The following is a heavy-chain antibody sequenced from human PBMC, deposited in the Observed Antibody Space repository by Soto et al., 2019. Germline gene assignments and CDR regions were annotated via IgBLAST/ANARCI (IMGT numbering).Heavy chain of an antibody. CDR3: GKGLVYSYSSGFDY. V-gene: IGHV3-23*01. CDR1: GFTFSSYA. CDR2: ISGSGGST. Sequence: GGSLRLSCAASGFTFSSYAMSWVRQAPGKGLEWVSAISGSGGSTYYADSVKGRFTISRNNSKNTLYLQMNSLRAEDTAVYSCGKGLVYSYSSGFDYWGQGTLITFSS. J-gene: IGHJ4*02. D-gene: IGHD3-22*01.